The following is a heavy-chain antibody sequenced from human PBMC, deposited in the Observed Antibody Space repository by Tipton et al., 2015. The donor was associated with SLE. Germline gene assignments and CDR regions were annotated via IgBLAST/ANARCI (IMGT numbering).Heavy chain of an antibody. J-gene: IGHJ6*02. CDR3: ARAAITRGLAGMDV. Sequence: QLVQSGAEVKKPGASVKVSCKASGYTFTGYYIHWVRQAPGQGLEWMGWINPNSGGTNYAQKFQGRVTMTRDTSTSTVYMELSSLRSEDTAVYYCARAAITRGLAGMDVWGQGTTVTVSS. CDR1: GYTFTGYY. V-gene: IGHV1-2*02. D-gene: IGHD3-10*01. CDR2: INPNSGGT.